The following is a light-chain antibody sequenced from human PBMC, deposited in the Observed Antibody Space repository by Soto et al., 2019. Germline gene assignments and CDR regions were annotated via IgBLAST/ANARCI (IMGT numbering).Light chain of an antibody. J-gene: IGKJ1*01. Sequence: DRVTITCRASQNVRSYLNWYQQKPGKAPNLLISETSTLESGVPARFSGDGYGTHFTLTISNLHPDDLATYFCQQTFSLPRTFGQGTKVDIK. V-gene: IGKV1-39*01. CDR2: ETS. CDR3: QQTFSLPRT. CDR1: QNVRSY.